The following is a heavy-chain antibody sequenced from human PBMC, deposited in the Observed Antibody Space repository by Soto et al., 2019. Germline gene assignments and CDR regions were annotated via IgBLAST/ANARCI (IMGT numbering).Heavy chain of an antibody. CDR2: VAGDNGHR. J-gene: IGHJ5*02. CDR3: PRDLGYCRGGTCSREWFDP. CDR1: GYTFTTHG. D-gene: IGHD2-15*01. V-gene: IGHV1-18*01. Sequence: QVQLVQSGAEVKKPGASVKVSCKASGYTFTTHGISWVRQAPGQGLEWMGWVAGDNGHRNYAQSLQGRATMTTDTSTNTAYMELRSLTSDDTAVYYCPRDLGYCRGGTCSREWFDPWGQGPLVTVSS.